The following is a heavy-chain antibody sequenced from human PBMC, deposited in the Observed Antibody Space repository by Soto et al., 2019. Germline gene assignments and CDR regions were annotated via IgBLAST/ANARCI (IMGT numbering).Heavy chain of an antibody. Sequence: QVQLVQSGAEVKKPGASVKVSCKASGYTFTSYGISWVRQAPGQGLEWMGWISAYSGNTNYAQKLQGRVTMTTDTSTSTASMELRSLRSDDTAVYYCARDLDITGTTGWDNWFDPWGQGTLITVSS. D-gene: IGHD1-7*01. CDR2: ISAYSGNT. CDR1: GYTFTSYG. V-gene: IGHV1-18*01. J-gene: IGHJ5*02. CDR3: ARDLDITGTTGWDNWFDP.